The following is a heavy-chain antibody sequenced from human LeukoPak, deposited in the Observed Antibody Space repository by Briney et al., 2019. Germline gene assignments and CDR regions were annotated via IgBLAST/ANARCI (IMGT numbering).Heavy chain of an antibody. CDR2: ISSSSSTI. CDR1: GFTFSSYS. Sequence: GGSLRLSCAASGFTFSSYSMNWVRQAPGKGLEWVSYISSSSSTIYYADSVKGRFTISRDNSKNTLYLQMNSLRAEDTAVYYCAKGPSIHEGWFDPWGQGTLVTVSS. D-gene: IGHD2-2*01. J-gene: IGHJ5*02. V-gene: IGHV3-48*01. CDR3: AKGPSIHEGWFDP.